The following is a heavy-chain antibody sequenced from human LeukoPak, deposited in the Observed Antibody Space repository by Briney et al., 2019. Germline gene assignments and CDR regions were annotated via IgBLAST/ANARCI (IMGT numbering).Heavy chain of an antibody. CDR2: ISYDGSNK. CDR1: GSTFSSYA. V-gene: IGHV3-30*04. CDR3: ARDPHDDSSGYLFDY. Sequence: PGRSLRLSCAASGSTFSSYAMHWVRQAPGKGLEWVAVISYDGSNKYYADSVKGRFTISRDNSKNTLYLQMNSLRAEDTAVYYCARDPHDDSSGYLFDYWGQGTLVTVSS. D-gene: IGHD3-22*01. J-gene: IGHJ4*02.